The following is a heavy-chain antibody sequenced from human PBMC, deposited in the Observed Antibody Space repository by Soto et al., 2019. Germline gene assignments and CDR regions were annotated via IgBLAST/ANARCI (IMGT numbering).Heavy chain of an antibody. Sequence: PGGSLKISCKCSGYSFSIYWIAWVRHMPGKGLEWMGIICPGDSDTRYSPSFQGQVTISADKSIDTAYLQWSSLKASDTAMDYCPRQDGSGIYYFDYWGQGNLVTVCS. V-gene: IGHV5-51*01. CDR1: GYSFSIYW. J-gene: IGHJ4*02. CDR3: PRQDGSGIYYFDY. CDR2: ICPGDSDT. D-gene: IGHD3-10*01.